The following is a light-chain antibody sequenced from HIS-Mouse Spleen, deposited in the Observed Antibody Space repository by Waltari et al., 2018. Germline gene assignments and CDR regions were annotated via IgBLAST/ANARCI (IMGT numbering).Light chain of an antibody. V-gene: IGKV4-1*01. CDR1: QSVLYSSNNKNY. CDR3: QQYYSTPYT. J-gene: IGKJ2*01. Sequence: DIVMTQSPDSLAVSLGERATIKCKSSQSVLYSSNNKNYLAWYQQKPGQPPKLLIYWASTRGSAVRDPFSGSRSGTDFTLTTISLQSEDVAVYYCQQYYSTPYTFGHGTKLEIK. CDR2: WAS.